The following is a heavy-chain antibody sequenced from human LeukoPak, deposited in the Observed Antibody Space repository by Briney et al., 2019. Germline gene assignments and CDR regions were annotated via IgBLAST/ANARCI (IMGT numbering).Heavy chain of an antibody. V-gene: IGHV4-59*12. CDR3: ARALSSGWSGVDY. J-gene: IGHJ4*02. Sequence: SETLSLTCTVSGGSISTYYWNWIRQPPGKGLEWIGYIYYSGTTNYNPSLKSRVTISVDTSKNQFSLKLSSVTAADTAVYYCARALSSGWSGVDYWGQGTLVTVSS. D-gene: IGHD6-19*01. CDR2: IYYSGTT. CDR1: GGSISTYY.